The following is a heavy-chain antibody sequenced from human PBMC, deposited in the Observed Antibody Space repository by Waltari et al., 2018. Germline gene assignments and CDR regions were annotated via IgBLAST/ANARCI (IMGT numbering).Heavy chain of an antibody. CDR3: VKEIDRAFDI. CDR1: GYSISSGFY. Sequence: QVQLQESGPGLVRPSETLSLTCAVPGYSISSGFYWGWVRQPPGKGLEWIGGIFHGGTTFYNPSLKSRVTISVDTSKNQFSVRLSSVVAADTAVYYCVKEIDRAFDIWGQGTMVTVSS. J-gene: IGHJ3*02. CDR2: IFHGGTT. V-gene: IGHV4-38-2*02.